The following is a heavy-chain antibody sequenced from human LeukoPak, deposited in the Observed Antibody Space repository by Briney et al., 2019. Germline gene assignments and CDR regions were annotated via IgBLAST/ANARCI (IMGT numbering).Heavy chain of an antibody. CDR1: GFTFYNYA. J-gene: IGHJ4*02. Sequence: PGGSLRLSCVASGFTFYNYAMSWVRQAPGKGLEWVSSISSSSSYIYYADSVKGRFTISRDNSKNTLYLQMNSLRAEDTAVYYCAKESRLRFLEPFDYWGQGTLVTVSS. D-gene: IGHD3-3*01. CDR3: AKESRLRFLEPFDY. V-gene: IGHV3-23*01. CDR2: ISSSSSYI.